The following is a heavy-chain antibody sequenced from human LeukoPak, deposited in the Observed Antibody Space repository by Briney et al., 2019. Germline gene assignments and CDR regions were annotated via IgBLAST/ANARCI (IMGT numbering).Heavy chain of an antibody. J-gene: IGHJ1*01. CDR2: IKQDGSEK. CDR3: ASQAGVAAAGGYFQH. D-gene: IGHD6-13*01. V-gene: IGHV3-7*01. Sequence: GGSLRLSCAASGFTFSTYWMSWVRQAPGKGLEWVANIKQDGSEKYYVDSVKGRFTISRDNAKNSLYLQMNSLRAEDTAVYYCASQAGVAAAGGYFQHWGQGTLVTVSS. CDR1: GFTFSTYW.